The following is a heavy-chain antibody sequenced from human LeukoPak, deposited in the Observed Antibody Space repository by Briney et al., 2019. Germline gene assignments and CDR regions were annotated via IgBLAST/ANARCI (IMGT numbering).Heavy chain of an antibody. CDR1: GLLFSIYS. CDR3: ASDNRDGQKYHTFDY. V-gene: IGHV3-48*02. J-gene: IGHJ4*02. D-gene: IGHD5-24*01. Sequence: GGSLRLSFPASGLLFSIYSRNGVRQAPWKGLEWVSYISSSSSNIYYADSVKGRFTISRDNAENSLYLQMNSLRDEDTAVYYCASDNRDGQKYHTFDYWGQGTLVTVSS. CDR2: ISSSSSNI.